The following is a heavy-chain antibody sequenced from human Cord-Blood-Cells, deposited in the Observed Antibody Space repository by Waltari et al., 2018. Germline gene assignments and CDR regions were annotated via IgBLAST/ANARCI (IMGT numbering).Heavy chain of an antibody. J-gene: IGHJ5*02. CDR2: IKQDGSEK. Sequence: EVQLVVSGVGLVQPGGSLRLSCAASGFSFSSYWMSWVCQAPGKGLEWVANIKQDGSEKYYVDSVKGRFTISRDNAKNSLYLQMNSLRAEDTAVYYCGLDRELGDWFDPWGQGTLVTVSS. D-gene: IGHD1-26*01. CDR1: GFSFSSYW. V-gene: IGHV3-7*01. CDR3: GLDRELGDWFDP.